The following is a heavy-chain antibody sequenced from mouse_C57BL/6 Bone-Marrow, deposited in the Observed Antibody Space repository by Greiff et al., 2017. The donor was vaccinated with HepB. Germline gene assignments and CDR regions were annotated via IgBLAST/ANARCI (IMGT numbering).Heavy chain of an antibody. J-gene: IGHJ4*01. CDR1: GYSITSGYY. CDR2: ISYDGSN. V-gene: IGHV3-6*01. Sequence: VQLKESGPGLVKPSQSLSLTCSVTGYSITSGYYWNWIRQFPGNKLEWMGYISYDGSNNYNPSLKNRISITRDTSKNQFFLKLNSVTTEDTATYYCAGGLLRHYAMDYWGQGTSVTVSS. D-gene: IGHD1-2*01. CDR3: AGGLLRHYAMDY.